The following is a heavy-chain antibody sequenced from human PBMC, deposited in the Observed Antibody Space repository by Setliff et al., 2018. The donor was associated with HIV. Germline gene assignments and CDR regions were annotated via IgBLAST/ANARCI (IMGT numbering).Heavy chain of an antibody. Sequence: ASVKVSCKASGYTFTSFAMHWVRQAPGQRLEWMGWINVGNGDTKFSQKLQGRVTITRDISASTVYLDLSRLRSEDTAVYSCARDMRSDIVVVVAAIPGDYWGQGTLVTVSS. CDR1: GYTFTSFA. D-gene: IGHD2-15*01. J-gene: IGHJ4*02. CDR2: INVGNGDT. CDR3: ARDMRSDIVVVVAAIPGDY. V-gene: IGHV1-3*01.